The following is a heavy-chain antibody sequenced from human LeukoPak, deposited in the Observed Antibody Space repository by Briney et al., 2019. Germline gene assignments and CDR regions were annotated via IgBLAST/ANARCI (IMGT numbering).Heavy chain of an antibody. CDR1: GFTFSTYA. V-gene: IGHV3-23*01. CDR2: ISGSGGST. J-gene: IGHJ4*02. CDR3: AKDVVVMVVAGDYFDY. Sequence: GGSLRLSCAASGFTFSTYAMSWVRQAPGKGLEWVSAISGSGGSTYYADSVKGRFTISRDNSKNTLYLQMDRLRDEDTAVYYCAKDVVVMVVAGDYFDYWGQGTLVTVSS. D-gene: IGHD2-15*01.